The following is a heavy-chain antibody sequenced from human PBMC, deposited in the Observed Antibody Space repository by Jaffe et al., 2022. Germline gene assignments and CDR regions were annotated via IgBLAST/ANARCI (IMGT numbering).Heavy chain of an antibody. CDR1: GFTFSSYS. Sequence: EVQLVESGGGLVQPGGSLRLSCAASGFTFSSYSMNWVRQAPGKGLEWVSYISSSSSTIYYADSVKGRFTISRDNAKNSLYLQMNSLRAEDTAVYYCASCDTAAAGTTYYFDYWGQGTLVTVSS. D-gene: IGHD6-13*01. J-gene: IGHJ4*02. V-gene: IGHV3-48*01. CDR2: ISSSSSTI. CDR3: ASCDTAAAGTTYYFDY.